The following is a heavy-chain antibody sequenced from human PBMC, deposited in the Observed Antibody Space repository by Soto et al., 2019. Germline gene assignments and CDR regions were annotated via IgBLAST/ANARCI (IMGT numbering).Heavy chain of an antibody. D-gene: IGHD2-21*01. Sequence: EVQLVESGGGLVQPGGSLRLSCAASGFLFSTYCMFWVRQVPRKGLLWVSRIKSDGSSTSYADSGKGRFTISRDNTKNTLYLQMTSLRAEDTAVYYCAMGGGDYNYFDHWGQGILVTVSS. V-gene: IGHV3-74*01. CDR1: GFLFSTYC. J-gene: IGHJ4*02. CDR2: IKSDGSST. CDR3: AMGGGDYNYFDH.